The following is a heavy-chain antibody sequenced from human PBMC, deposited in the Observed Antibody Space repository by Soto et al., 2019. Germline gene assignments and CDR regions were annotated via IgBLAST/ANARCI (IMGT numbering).Heavy chain of an antibody. V-gene: IGHV3-33*01. CDR3: ARDRISSSRYIDY. J-gene: IGHJ4*02. D-gene: IGHD6-13*01. CDR2: IWYDGSNK. CDR1: GFTFSSYG. Sequence: GGSLRLSCAASGFTFSSYGMHWVRQAPGKGLEWVAVIWYDGSNKYYADSVKGRFTISRDNSKNTLYLQMNSLRAEDTAVYYCARDRISSSRYIDYWGQGTLVTVSS.